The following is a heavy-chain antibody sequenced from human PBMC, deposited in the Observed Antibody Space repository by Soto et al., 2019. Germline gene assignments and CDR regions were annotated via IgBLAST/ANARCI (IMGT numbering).Heavy chain of an antibody. J-gene: IGHJ4*02. Sequence: SETLSFTCAVYGGSFSGYYWSWIRQPPGKGLEWIGEINHSGSTNYNPSLKSRVTISVDTSKNQFSLKLSSVTAADTAVYYCARGAVPAATPAPYFDYWGQGTLVTVSS. D-gene: IGHD2-2*01. V-gene: IGHV4-34*01. CDR3: ARGAVPAATPAPYFDY. CDR2: INHSGST. CDR1: GGSFSGYY.